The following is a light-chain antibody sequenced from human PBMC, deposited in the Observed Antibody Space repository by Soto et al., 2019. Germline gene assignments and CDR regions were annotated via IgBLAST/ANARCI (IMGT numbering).Light chain of an antibody. CDR3: SSFASSNTWV. J-gene: IGLJ3*02. V-gene: IGLV2-8*01. CDR1: SSDVGAYNY. CDR2: EVT. Sequence: QSALTQPPSASGSPGQSVTISCTGTSSDVGAYNYVSWYQQHAGKATKLVIYEVTKRPSGVPDRFSGSKSANTASLTVSGLQAEDEADYYGSSFASSNTWVFGGGTKLTVL.